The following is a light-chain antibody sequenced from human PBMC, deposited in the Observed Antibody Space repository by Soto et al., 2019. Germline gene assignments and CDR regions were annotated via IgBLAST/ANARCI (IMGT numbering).Light chain of an antibody. Sequence: EVVLTQSPGTLSLSPGDRAALSCKASQSLTGTYLAWYQQKPGQPPRLLMYGASTRLTGIPDRFSGSGSGTDFTLTISRLEPEDFAVYYCQHQDGLPRAFGQGTKVEI. CDR1: QSLTGTY. CDR3: QHQDGLPRA. V-gene: IGKV3-20*01. CDR2: GAS. J-gene: IGKJ1*01.